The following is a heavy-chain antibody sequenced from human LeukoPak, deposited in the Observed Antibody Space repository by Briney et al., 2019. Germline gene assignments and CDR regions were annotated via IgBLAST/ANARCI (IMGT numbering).Heavy chain of an antibody. V-gene: IGHV4-39*01. CDR3: ARHPFYYYDSSGSVDY. CDR2: IYYSGST. CDR1: GGSISSSSYY. D-gene: IGHD3-22*01. J-gene: IGHJ4*02. Sequence: PSETLSLTCTVSGGSISSSSYYWGWIRQPPGKGLEWIGSIYYSGSTYYNPSLKSRVIISVDTSKNQFSLKLSSMTAADTAVYYCARHPFYYYDSSGSVDYWGQGTLVTVSS.